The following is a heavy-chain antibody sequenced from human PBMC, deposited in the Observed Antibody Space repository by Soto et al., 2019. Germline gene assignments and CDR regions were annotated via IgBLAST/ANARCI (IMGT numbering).Heavy chain of an antibody. CDR2: IFSNDEK. CDR1: GFSLSNARMG. J-gene: IGHJ6*03. D-gene: IGHD2-15*01. Sequence: QVTLKESGPVLVKPTETLTLTCTVSGFSLSNARMGVSWIRQPPGKALEWLAHIFSNDEKSYSTSLKSRLTITKNTSKSQVVLIMTKMDLVDTATYYCTRILGHCSGGSCSSFFYYYYYMDVWGKGTTVTVSS. V-gene: IGHV2-26*01. CDR3: TRILGHCSGGSCSSFFYYYYYMDV.